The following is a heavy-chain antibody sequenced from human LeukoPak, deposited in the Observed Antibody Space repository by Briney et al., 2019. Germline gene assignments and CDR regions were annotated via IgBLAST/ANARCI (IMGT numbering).Heavy chain of an antibody. CDR3: ASSIVGGFDY. CDR1: GGSISSGSYY. Sequence: PSQTLSLTCTVSGGSISSGSYYWSWIRQPAGKGLEWIGRIYTSGSTNYNPSLKSRVTMSVDTSKNQFSLKLSSVTAADTAVYYCASSIVGGFDYWGQGTLVTVSS. CDR2: IYTSGST. V-gene: IGHV4-61*02. D-gene: IGHD3-16*01. J-gene: IGHJ4*02.